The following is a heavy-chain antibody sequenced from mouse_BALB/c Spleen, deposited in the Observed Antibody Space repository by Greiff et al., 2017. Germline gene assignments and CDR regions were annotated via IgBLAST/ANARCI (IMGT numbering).Heavy chain of an antibody. D-gene: IGHD2-2*01. Sequence: LVKTGASVKISCKASGYSFTGYYMHWVKQSHGKSLEWIGYISCYNGATSYNQKFKGKATFTVDTSSSTAYMQLSSLTSEDSAVYYCASYYGYDECYAMDYWGQGTSVTVSS. J-gene: IGHJ4*01. V-gene: IGHV1S34*01. CDR1: GYSFTGYY. CDR3: ASYYGYDECYAMDY. CDR2: ISCYNGAT.